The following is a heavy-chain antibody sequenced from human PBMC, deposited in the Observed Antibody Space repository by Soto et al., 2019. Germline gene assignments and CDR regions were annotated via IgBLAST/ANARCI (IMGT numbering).Heavy chain of an antibody. CDR1: GYSVSSSDYY. V-gene: IGHV4-39*01. D-gene: IGHD5-12*01. CDR2: IFYSGLT. CDR3: APLTVSLSGPYGIHV. J-gene: IGHJ6*02. Sequence: SETLSLTCIVSGYSVSSSDYYWAWIRQPPGKGLEWIGSIFYSGLTYYNPSLKSRVTLSVDTSKNHFSVRLNSVTAADTAVYYCAPLTVSLSGPYGIHVWGQGTTVTVYS.